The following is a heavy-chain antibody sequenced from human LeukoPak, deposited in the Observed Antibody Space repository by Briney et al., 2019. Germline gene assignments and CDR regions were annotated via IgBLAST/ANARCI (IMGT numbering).Heavy chain of an antibody. D-gene: IGHD2-15*01. Sequence: ASVKVSCKASGYTFTSYGISWVRQAPGQGLEWMGWISAYNGNTNYAQKLQGRVTMTTDTSTSTAYMELRSLRSDDTAVYHCARDPYGYCSGGSCQPPFDYWGQGTLVTVSS. CDR1: GYTFTSYG. CDR2: ISAYNGNT. J-gene: IGHJ4*02. CDR3: ARDPYGYCSGGSCQPPFDY. V-gene: IGHV1-18*01.